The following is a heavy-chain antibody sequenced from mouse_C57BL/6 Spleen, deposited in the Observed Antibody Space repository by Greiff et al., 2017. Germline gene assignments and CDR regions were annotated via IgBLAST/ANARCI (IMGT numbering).Heavy chain of an antibody. J-gene: IGHJ3*01. V-gene: IGHV1-82*01. CDR3: ARDYGNFPFAY. CDR2: IYPGDGDT. CDR1: GYAFSSSW. Sequence: QVQLQQSGPELVKPGASVKISCKASGYAFSSSWMNWVKQRPGKGLEWIGRIYPGDGDTNYNGKFKGKATLTADKSSSTAYTQLSSLTSEDSAVYFCARDYGNFPFAYWGQGTLVTVSA. D-gene: IGHD2-1*01.